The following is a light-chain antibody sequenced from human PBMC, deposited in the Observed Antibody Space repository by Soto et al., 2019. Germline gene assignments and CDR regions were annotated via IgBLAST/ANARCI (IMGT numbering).Light chain of an antibody. Sequence: QSALTQPASVSGSPGQSITISCTGTSSDIGGFDFVSWYRHHPGKAPQLIIYEVSNRPSGVSNRFSGSKSANTASLTISGLQADGEGLYYCGSYTSSTTIVLFGGGTKLTVL. CDR1: SSDIGGFDF. CDR3: GSYTSSTTIVL. J-gene: IGLJ2*01. V-gene: IGLV2-14*01. CDR2: EVS.